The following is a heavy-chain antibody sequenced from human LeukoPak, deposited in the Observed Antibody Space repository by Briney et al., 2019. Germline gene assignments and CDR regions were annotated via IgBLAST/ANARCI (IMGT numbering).Heavy chain of an antibody. CDR1: GYLFTNYW. Sequence: GESLQISCKGSGYLFTNYWIGWVRQMPGYGLEWMGTIYPGDSDTRYSPSFQGQVTVSIDKSISTAYLQWSSLKASDTAMYYCARQATTVTTGGYWGQGTQVTVSS. D-gene: IGHD4-17*01. V-gene: IGHV5-51*01. J-gene: IGHJ4*02. CDR2: IYPGDSDT. CDR3: ARQATTVTTGGY.